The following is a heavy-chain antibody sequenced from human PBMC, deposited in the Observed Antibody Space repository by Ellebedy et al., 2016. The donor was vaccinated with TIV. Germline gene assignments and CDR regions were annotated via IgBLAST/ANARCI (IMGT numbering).Heavy chain of an antibody. CDR2: INHSGST. CDR3: ARGRISMVRGDNHYFDY. Sequence: MPSETLSLTCAVYGGSFSGYYWSRIRQSPGKGLEWIGEINHSGSTNYNPSLKSRVTISVDTSNNQFSLKLNSVTAADTAVFYGARGRISMVRGDNHYFDYWGQGTLVTVYS. CDR1: GGSFSGYY. D-gene: IGHD3-10*01. J-gene: IGHJ4*02. V-gene: IGHV4-34*01.